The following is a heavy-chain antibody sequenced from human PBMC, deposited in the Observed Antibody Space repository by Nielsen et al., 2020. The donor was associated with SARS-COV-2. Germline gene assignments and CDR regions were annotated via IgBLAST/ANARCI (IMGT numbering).Heavy chain of an antibody. J-gene: IGHJ4*02. V-gene: IGHV1-69*04. CDR3: AGDWYYDILTDYD. D-gene: IGHD3-9*01. CDR1: GGTFSSYA. Sequence: SVKVSCKASGGTFSSYAISWVRQAPGQGLEWMGRIIPILGIANYAQKFQGRVTITADKSTSTAYMELSSLRSEDTAVYYCAGDWYYDILTDYDWGQGTLVTVSS. CDR2: IIPILGIA.